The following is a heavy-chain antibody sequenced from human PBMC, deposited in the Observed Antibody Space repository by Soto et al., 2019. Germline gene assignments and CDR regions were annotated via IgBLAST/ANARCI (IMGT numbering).Heavy chain of an antibody. CDR3: AREETPMSPHYFYYGMDV. CDR2: VYNSGST. J-gene: IGHJ6*02. CDR1: GGSITSYN. D-gene: IGHD3-9*01. V-gene: IGHV4-59*01. Sequence: PSGTLSLTCTVSGGSITSYNWNWLRQPPGKALEWIGYVYNSGSTNYNPSLKSRVTISVDTTDNQFSLKLNSVTAADTAVYYCAREETPMSPHYFYYGMDVWGQGTTVPVSS.